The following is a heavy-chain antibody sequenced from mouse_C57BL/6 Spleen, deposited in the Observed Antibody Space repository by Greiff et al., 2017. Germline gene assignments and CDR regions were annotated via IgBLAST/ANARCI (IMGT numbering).Heavy chain of an antibody. CDR3: ARSRGFLYYYAMDY. J-gene: IGHJ4*01. CDR2: ISSGSSTI. CDR1: GFTFSDYG. V-gene: IGHV5-17*01. D-gene: IGHD1-1*01. Sequence: EVQGVESGGGLVKPGGSLKLSCAASGFTFSDYGMHWVRQAPEKGLEWVAYISSGSSTIYYADTVKGRFTISRDNAKHTLFLQMTSLRSEDTAMYYCARSRGFLYYYAMDYWGRGTSVTVSS.